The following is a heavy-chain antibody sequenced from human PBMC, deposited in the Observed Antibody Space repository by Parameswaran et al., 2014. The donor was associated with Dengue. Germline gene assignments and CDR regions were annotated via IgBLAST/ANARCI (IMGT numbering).Heavy chain of an antibody. V-gene: IGHV3-30*18. D-gene: IGHD5-12*01. CDR2: ISYDGSNK. J-gene: IGHJ5*02. CDR3: AKDPSLYSGYAGGWFDP. Sequence: WIRQPPGKGLEWVAVISYDGSNKYYADSVKGRFTISRDNSKNTLYLQMNSLRAEDTAVYYCAKDPSLYSGYAGGWFDPWGQGTLVTVSS.